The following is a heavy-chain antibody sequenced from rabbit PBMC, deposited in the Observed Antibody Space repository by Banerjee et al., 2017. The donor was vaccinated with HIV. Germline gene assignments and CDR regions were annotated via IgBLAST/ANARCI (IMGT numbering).Heavy chain of an antibody. Sequence: QSLEESGGDLVKPGASLTLTCTASGFSFSGSYYMCWVRQAPGKGLEWIGCIYTDSGSAYYASWAKGRFTISKTSSTTVTLQMTSLTAADTATYFCTREGGLWGPGTLVTVS. CDR2: IYTDSGSA. CDR3: TREGGL. V-gene: IGHV1S40*01. J-gene: IGHJ4*01. CDR1: GFSFSGSYY.